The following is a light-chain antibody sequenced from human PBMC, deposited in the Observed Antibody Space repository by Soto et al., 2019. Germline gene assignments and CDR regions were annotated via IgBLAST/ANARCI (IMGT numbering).Light chain of an antibody. CDR2: EVS. CDR1: SSDVGGYNY. V-gene: IGLV2-8*01. CDR3: LSYTSANTRV. J-gene: IGLJ3*02. Sequence: QSALTQPPSASGSPGQSVTISCAGTSSDVGGYNYVSWYQQYPGKVPKLMIYEVSERPSGVPDRFSGSKSGNTAFLTVSGLQAEDEADYYCLSYTSANTRVFGGGTKVTVL.